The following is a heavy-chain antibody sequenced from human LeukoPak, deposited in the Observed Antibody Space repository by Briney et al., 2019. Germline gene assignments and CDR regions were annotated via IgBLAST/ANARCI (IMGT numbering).Heavy chain of an antibody. CDR3: ARDRETDTSGSFYY. V-gene: IGHV1-69*13. D-gene: IGHD3-10*01. Sequence: SVKVSCKASGGTFSSYAISWVRQAPGQGLEWMGGIIPIFGTANYAQKLQGRVTITADESTSTAYIELSSLRSEDTAVYYCARDRETDTSGSFYYWGQGTLVALSP. J-gene: IGHJ4*02. CDR2: IIPIFGTA. CDR1: GGTFSSYA.